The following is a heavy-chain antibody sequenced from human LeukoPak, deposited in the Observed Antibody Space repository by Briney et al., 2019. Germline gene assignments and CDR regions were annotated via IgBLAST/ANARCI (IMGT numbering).Heavy chain of an antibody. Sequence: GGSLRLSCAASGFTFSSYSMNWVRQAPGKGLEWVSFISNNGGSTYYTDSVQGRFTISRDNSKNTLYLQMNSLRAEDTAIYYCAKRFGEGEFDYWGQGTLVTVSS. J-gene: IGHJ4*02. CDR2: ISNNGGST. V-gene: IGHV3-23*01. CDR1: GFTFSSYS. D-gene: IGHD3-10*01. CDR3: AKRFGEGEFDY.